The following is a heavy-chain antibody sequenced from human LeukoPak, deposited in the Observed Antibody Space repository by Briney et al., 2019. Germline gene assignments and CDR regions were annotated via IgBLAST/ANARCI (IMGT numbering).Heavy chain of an antibody. CDR3: ARGYGSGSYWVGFDY. V-gene: IGHV3-48*03. Sequence: GGSLRLSCAASGFTFTEYEMSWVRQAPGKGLEWVSYITNSGVTIYYADSVRGRFTISRDNAKSSLYLQMDSLRAEDTAVYYCARGYGSGSYWVGFDYWGQGTLVTVSS. CDR1: GFTFTEYE. CDR2: ITNSGVTI. J-gene: IGHJ4*02. D-gene: IGHD3-10*01.